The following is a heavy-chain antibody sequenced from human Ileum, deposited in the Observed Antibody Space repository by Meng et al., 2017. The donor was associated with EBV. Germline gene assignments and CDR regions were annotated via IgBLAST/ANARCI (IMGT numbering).Heavy chain of an antibody. V-gene: IGHV4-4*02. D-gene: IGHD4-17*01. CDR1: GDSISSNNW. J-gene: IGHJ4*02. Sequence: QVQLQESGPGLVKPSGTLSLTCAVSGDSISSNNWWSWVRQPPGKGLEWIGEIYHSGSTNYNPSFKSRVTMSVDKSKNQISLNLSSVIAADTAVYYCASGRDYAWHSWGRGTLVTVSS. CDR3: ASGRDYAWHS. CDR2: IYHSGST.